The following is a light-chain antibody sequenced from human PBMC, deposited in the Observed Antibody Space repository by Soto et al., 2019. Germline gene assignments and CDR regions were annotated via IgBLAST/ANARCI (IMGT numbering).Light chain of an antibody. J-gene: IGKJ2*01. CDR2: GVS. Sequence: EIVMTQSPSTLSVSPVERATLSCRASQSVSSKLAWFQQKPGQAPSLLIYGVSTRAIGVPVRFSGSGSGTEFTLTITSLQSEDFAVYYCQQYNNWPHTFGQGTKVDIK. CDR1: QSVSSK. CDR3: QQYNNWPHT. V-gene: IGKV3-15*01.